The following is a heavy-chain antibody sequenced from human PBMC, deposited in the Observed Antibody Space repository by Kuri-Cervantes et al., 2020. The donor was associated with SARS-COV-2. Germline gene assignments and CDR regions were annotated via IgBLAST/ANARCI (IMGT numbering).Heavy chain of an antibody. Sequence: ETLSLTCAASGNTVSTNYMNWVRQAPGKGLEWLSVMYSGRSTYYADSVKGRFTISRDNSKNSLYLQMNSLTSEDTALYFCVRYGVVSRDIDYFYYYMDVWGKGTTVTVSS. CDR3: VRYGVVSRDIDYFYYYMDV. CDR2: MYSGRST. V-gene: IGHV3-53*05. J-gene: IGHJ6*03. CDR1: GNTVSTNY. D-gene: IGHD3-3*01.